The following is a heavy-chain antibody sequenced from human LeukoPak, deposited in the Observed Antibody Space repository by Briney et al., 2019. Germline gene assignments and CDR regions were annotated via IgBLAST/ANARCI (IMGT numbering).Heavy chain of an antibody. V-gene: IGHV3-15*01. CDR1: GFTLNNAW. CDR2: IKRETDGGTI. Sequence: GGSLRLSCAASGFTLNNAWMSWVRQAPGKGLEWLGRIKRETDGGTIDYAAPVKGRFTISRDDSRNTLYLQMDSLKIEDTAVYYCARDWGEEMEHNYYYYGMDVWGQGTTVTVSS. CDR3: ARDWGEEMEHNYYYYGMDV. J-gene: IGHJ6*02. D-gene: IGHD1/OR15-1a*01.